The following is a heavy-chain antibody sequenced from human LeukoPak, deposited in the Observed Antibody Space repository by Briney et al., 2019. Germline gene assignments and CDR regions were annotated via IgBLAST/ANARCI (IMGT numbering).Heavy chain of an antibody. CDR1: GGSISSYY. D-gene: IGHD1-1*01. Sequence: PSETLSLTCTVSGGSISSYYWSCIRRPPGKGLEWIGYIHYSGSTSYNPSLKSRVTISVDTSKNQFYLKLSSVTAADTAVYYCARGKSTGAGAFDIWGHGTMVTVSS. J-gene: IGHJ3*02. CDR3: ARGKSTGAGAFDI. CDR2: IHYSGST. V-gene: IGHV4-59*01.